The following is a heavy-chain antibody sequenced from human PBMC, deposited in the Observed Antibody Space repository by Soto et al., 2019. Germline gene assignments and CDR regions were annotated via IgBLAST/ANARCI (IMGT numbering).Heavy chain of an antibody. CDR1: GFTFSTYS. CDR3: VKGRNWASGSDD. J-gene: IGHJ4*02. D-gene: IGHD7-27*01. CDR2: IGGTVGSI. Sequence: GGSLRLSCAASGFTFSTYSMTWVRRAPGKGLEWVSYIGGTVGSIYYADSAKGRFTISRDNAKNLLYLQMSSLTVEDTAVYYCVKGRNWASGSDDRGQGTLVNVSS. V-gene: IGHV3-48*01.